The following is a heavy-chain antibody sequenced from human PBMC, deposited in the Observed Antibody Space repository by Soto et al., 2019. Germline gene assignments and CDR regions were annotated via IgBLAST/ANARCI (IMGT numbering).Heavy chain of an antibody. CDR1: GFTFSNAW. D-gene: IGHD6-6*01. V-gene: IGHV3-15*01. CDR3: TTDSGSSMSSLYLDY. CDR2: ITRKTDGVPI. Sequence: EVQLVESWGGLVKPGGSLRLSCAASGFTFSNAWMTWVRQVPGKGLEWVVRITRKTDGVPIDYAAPVKGRFTVSRDDSETTLYLQMDSLNTEETSVYYCTTDSGSSMSSLYLDYWCQITQVTVAA. J-gene: IGHJ4*02.